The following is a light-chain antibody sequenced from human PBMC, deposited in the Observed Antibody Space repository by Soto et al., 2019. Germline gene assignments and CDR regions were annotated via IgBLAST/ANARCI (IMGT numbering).Light chain of an antibody. V-gene: IGKV3-20*01. CDR2: GAS. J-gene: IGKJ3*01. CDR3: QQYGSSPFT. Sequence: VLTQSPATLSVSPGERATLSCRASQSVATNLAWYQQRPGQAPRLLIYGASSRATGIPDRFSGSGSGTDFTLTISRLEPEDFAVYYCQQYGSSPFTFGPGTKVDIK. CDR1: QSVATN.